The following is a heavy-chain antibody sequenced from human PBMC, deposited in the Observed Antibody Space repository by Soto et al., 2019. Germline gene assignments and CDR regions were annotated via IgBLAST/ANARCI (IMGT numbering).Heavy chain of an antibody. CDR2: INTNGVNT. V-gene: IGHV3-64*01. Sequence: EVQLVESGGGLVQPGGSLRLSCAASGFTFSGYSMFWVRQAPGKGLEYVSAINTNGVNTFYAKSVKGRFTISRDNSKNTVYLQMGSLRAEDMAVYYWGRGRVEDSSGWATYFDYWGQGTLVTVSS. CDR1: GFTFSGYS. J-gene: IGHJ4*02. D-gene: IGHD6-19*01. CDR3: GRGRVEDSSGWATYFDY.